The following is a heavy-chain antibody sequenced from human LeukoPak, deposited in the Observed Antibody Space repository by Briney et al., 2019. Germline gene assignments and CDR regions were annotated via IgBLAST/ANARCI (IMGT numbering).Heavy chain of an antibody. CDR2: ISGSGGST. Sequence: GGSLRLSCAASGFTFSSYAMSWVRQAPGKGLEWVSAISGSGGSTYYADSVKGRFTISRDNSKNTLYLQMNSLRAEDTAVYYCAKGVRMQWLVLYYFDYWGQGTLVTVSS. CDR3: AKGVRMQWLVLYYFDY. D-gene: IGHD6-19*01. J-gene: IGHJ4*02. CDR1: GFTFSSYA. V-gene: IGHV3-23*01.